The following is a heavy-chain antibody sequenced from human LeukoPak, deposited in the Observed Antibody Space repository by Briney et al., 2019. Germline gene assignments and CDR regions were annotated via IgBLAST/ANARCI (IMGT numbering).Heavy chain of an antibody. CDR3: ARDPSPYYEISTGYWGAKYFQH. J-gene: IGHJ1*01. CDR1: AFSFSNFA. V-gene: IGHV3-30-3*01. CDR2: ISVEGAHT. D-gene: IGHD3-9*01. Sequence: GGSLRLSCAGSAFSFSNFAMHWVRQAPGKGLEWVAVISVEGAHTYYANSVRGRFTISRDDSKNTLYLQMNSLRVEDTAVYYCARDPSPYYEISTGYWGAKYFQHWGQGTLVTVSP.